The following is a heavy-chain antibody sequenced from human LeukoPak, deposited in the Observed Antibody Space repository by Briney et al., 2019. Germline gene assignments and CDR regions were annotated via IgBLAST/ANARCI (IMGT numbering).Heavy chain of an antibody. CDR2: INWKGGST. V-gene: IGHV3-20*04. Sequence: RSGGSLRLSCAVSGFTFDDYGMNWVRHRPGKGLEWVSSINWKGGSTDYEDSVRGRFTISRDNAKNSLYLQMNSLRAEDTAFYYCARDLWRAFDYWGQGTLVTVSS. J-gene: IGHJ4*02. CDR1: GFTFDDYG. CDR3: ARDLWRAFDY. D-gene: IGHD2-21*01.